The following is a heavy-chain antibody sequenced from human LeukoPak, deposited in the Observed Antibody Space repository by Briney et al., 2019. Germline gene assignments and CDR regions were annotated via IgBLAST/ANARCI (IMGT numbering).Heavy chain of an antibody. D-gene: IGHD1-26*01. J-gene: IGHJ4*02. Sequence: GGSLRLSCAASGFIFDDYGMSWVRQAPGKGLEWVSGINWNGGSTGYADSVKGRFTISRDNAKNSLYVQMNSLRAEDTALYYCARGGYSGSHFAYWGRGTLVTVSS. CDR2: INWNGGST. CDR3: ARGGYSGSHFAY. V-gene: IGHV3-20*04. CDR1: GFIFDDYG.